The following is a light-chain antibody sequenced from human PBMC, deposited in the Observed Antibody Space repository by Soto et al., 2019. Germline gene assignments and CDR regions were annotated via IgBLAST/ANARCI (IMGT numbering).Light chain of an antibody. J-gene: IGLJ1*01. CDR1: SSNVGSYKL. CDR3: CSSGGSPTYV. CDR2: EVN. Sequence: QSVLTQPASVSGSPGQSITISCTGTSSNVGSYKLVSWYQQHPGKAPKLMIFEVNKRPSGVSNRFSGSKSGNTASLTISGLKVEEEAAYYCCSSGGSPTYVFGTGTKVTV. V-gene: IGLV2-23*02.